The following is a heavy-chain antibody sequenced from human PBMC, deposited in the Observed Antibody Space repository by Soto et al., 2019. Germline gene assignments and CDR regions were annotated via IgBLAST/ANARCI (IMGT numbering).Heavy chain of an antibody. J-gene: IGHJ4*02. CDR1: GGSISSGGYY. Sequence: PSETLSLTCTVSGGSISSGGYYWSWIRQHPGKGLEWIGYIYYSGSTYYNPSLKGRVTISVDTSKNQFSLKLSSVTAADTAVYYCARVRNSPTAMVTHFDYWGQGTLVTVSS. D-gene: IGHD5-18*01. V-gene: IGHV4-31*03. CDR2: IYYSGST. CDR3: ARVRNSPTAMVTHFDY.